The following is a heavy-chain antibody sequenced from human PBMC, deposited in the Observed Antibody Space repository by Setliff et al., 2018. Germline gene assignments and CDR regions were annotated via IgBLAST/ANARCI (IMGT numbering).Heavy chain of an antibody. Sequence: PSETLSLTCTVSGGSISSYYWSWIRQPAGKGPEWIGHIYASWSTNYNPSLKSRVTISLDTSKNQFSLKLSSVTAADTAVYFCARAAARAEYSDTSAYLPFDFWGLGTLVTVSS. V-gene: IGHV4-4*07. CDR1: GGSISSYY. CDR2: IYASWST. D-gene: IGHD3-16*01. CDR3: ARAAARAEYSDTSAYLPFDF. J-gene: IGHJ4*02.